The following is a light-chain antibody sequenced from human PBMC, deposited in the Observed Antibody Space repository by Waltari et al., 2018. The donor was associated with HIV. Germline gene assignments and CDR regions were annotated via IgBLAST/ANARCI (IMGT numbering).Light chain of an antibody. CDR1: SSDVGGYNY. J-gene: IGLJ3*02. CDR2: DVS. V-gene: IGLV2-14*03. CDR3: SSDRSSSTWV. Sequence: QSALTQPASVSGSPGQSITISCTGTSSDVGGYNYVSWYQQHPGKAPKLMIYDVSNRPSGVSNRFSGSKSGNTASLTISGLQAEDEADYYCSSDRSSSTWVFGGGTKLTVL.